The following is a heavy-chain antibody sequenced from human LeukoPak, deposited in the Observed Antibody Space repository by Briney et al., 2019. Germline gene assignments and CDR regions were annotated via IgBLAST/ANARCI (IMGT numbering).Heavy chain of an antibody. Sequence: ASVKVSCKTSGYTFTNYGMHWVRQAPGQRLEWMGWINGGNGNAKYSQNFQGRVTIIRDTSASTAYMELSSLRSEDTAVYYCARVPLHDSSGHYYPHWGQGTLVTVSS. J-gene: IGHJ1*01. V-gene: IGHV1-3*01. CDR3: ARVPLHDSSGHYYPH. CDR1: GYTFTNYG. D-gene: IGHD3-22*01. CDR2: INGGNGNA.